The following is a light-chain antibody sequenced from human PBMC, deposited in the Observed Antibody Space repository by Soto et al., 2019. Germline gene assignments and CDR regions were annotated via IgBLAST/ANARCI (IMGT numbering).Light chain of an antibody. J-gene: IGKJ1*01. CDR2: DAS. CDR1: QSVSSY. Sequence: EIVLTQSTATLSLSPGERATLSCRASQSVSSYLAWYQQKPGQAPRLLIYDASNRATGIPARFSGSGSGTDFTLTISSLGPEDFAVYYCQQRSNWRRTFGQGTKVEIK. V-gene: IGKV3-11*01. CDR3: QQRSNWRRT.